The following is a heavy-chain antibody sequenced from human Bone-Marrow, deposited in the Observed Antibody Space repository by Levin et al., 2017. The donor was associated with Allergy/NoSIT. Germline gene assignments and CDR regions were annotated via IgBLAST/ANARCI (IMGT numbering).Heavy chain of an antibody. J-gene: IGHJ6*02. CDR3: ARDRTIFGVVTHYYYGMDG. Sequence: GGSLRLSCAASGFTVSSNYMSWVRQAPGKGLEWVSVIYSGGSTYYADSVKGRFTISRDNSKNTLYLQMNSLRAEDTAVYYCARDRTIFGVVTHYYYGMDGWGQGTTVTVSS. CDR2: IYSGGST. D-gene: IGHD3-3*01. V-gene: IGHV3-66*01. CDR1: GFTVSSNY.